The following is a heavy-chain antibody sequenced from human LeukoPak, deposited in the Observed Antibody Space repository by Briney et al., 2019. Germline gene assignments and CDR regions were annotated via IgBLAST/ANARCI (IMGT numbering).Heavy chain of an antibody. D-gene: IGHD2-2*01. J-gene: IGHJ6*02. CDR2: ISSSSSYI. CDR1: GFTFSSDS. CDR3: AREGCSSTSCYYYYYGMDV. V-gene: IGHV3-21*01. Sequence: GGSLRLSCAASGFTFSSDSMNWVRQAPGKGLEWVSSISSSSSYIYYADSVKGRFTISRDNAKNSLYLQMNSLRAEDTAVYYCAREGCSSTSCYYYYYGMDVWGQGTTVTVSS.